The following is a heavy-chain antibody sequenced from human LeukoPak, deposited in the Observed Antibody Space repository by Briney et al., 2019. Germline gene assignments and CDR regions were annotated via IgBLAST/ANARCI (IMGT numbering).Heavy chain of an antibody. Sequence: GASVKVSCKASGYTFTSYGISWVRQAPGQGLEWMGWINPNSGGTNYAQKFQNRVTMTRDTSISTAYMELGRLRSDDTAVYYCARHYGNDILTESGFDPWGQGTLVTVSS. CDR2: INPNSGGT. D-gene: IGHD3-9*01. CDR1: GYTFTSYG. CDR3: ARHYGNDILTESGFDP. V-gene: IGHV1-2*02. J-gene: IGHJ5*02.